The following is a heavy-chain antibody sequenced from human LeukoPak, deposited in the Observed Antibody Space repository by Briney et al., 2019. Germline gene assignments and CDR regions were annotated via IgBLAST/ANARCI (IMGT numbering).Heavy chain of an antibody. CDR2: IIPIFGIA. CDR1: GGTFSSYA. CDR3: ARDHCSSTSCRAEYYYGMDV. J-gene: IGHJ6*02. D-gene: IGHD2-2*01. Sequence: ASVKVSCKASGGTFSSYAISWVRQAPGQGLEWTGGIIPIFGIANYAQKFQGRVTITADKSTSTAYMELSSLRSEDTAVYYCARDHCSSTSCRAEYYYGMDVWGQGTTVTVSS. V-gene: IGHV1-69*10.